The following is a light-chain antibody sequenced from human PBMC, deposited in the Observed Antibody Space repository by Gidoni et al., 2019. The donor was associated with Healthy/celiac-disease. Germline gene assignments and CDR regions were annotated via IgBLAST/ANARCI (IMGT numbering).Light chain of an antibody. Sequence: DIQMTQSPSSLSASVGDRVTITCRASQSISSYLNWYQQKPGKAPKLLIYAASSLQSGVPSRFSGSGSGTDFTLTISSLQPEDFATYYCQQSYRPGFXQXTKVEIK. J-gene: IGKJ1*01. CDR3: QQSYRPG. CDR1: QSISSY. CDR2: AAS. V-gene: IGKV1-39*01.